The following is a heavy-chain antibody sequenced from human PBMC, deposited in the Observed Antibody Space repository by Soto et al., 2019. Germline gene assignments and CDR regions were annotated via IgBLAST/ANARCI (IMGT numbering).Heavy chain of an antibody. CDR2: ISPYNANT. CDR3: ASSHSYCGADCFDY. Sequence: ASVKVSCKASGGTFSSYGINWVRQAPGQGIEWMGLISPYNANTHYAQKLQGRVSMTTDTSTNTAYMELRSLSSDDTAVYYCASSHSYCGADCFDYWGQGTLVTVSS. D-gene: IGHD2-21*01. CDR1: GGTFSSYG. J-gene: IGHJ4*02. V-gene: IGHV1-18*01.